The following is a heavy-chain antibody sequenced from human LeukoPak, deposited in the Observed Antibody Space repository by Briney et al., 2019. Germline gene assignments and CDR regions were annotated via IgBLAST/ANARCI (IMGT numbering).Heavy chain of an antibody. CDR3: AKLKNYYESSGHFDS. V-gene: IGHV3-23*01. D-gene: IGHD3-22*01. Sequence: GGSLRLSCAASGFTFSSYGMSWVRQAPGKGLEWVSGISASAASTYYADSVTGRFTISRDNSKMFLQMNSLRAEDTAIYYCAKLKNYYESSGHFDSWGQGTLVTVSS. CDR2: ISASAAST. CDR1: GFTFSSYG. J-gene: IGHJ4*02.